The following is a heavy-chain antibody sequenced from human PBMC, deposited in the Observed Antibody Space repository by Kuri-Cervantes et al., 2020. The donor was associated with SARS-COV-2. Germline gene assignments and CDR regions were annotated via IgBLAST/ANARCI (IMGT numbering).Heavy chain of an antibody. V-gene: IGHV1-18*01. Sequence: ASVKVSCKASGYTFTSYGISWVRQAPGQGLEWMGWISAYNGNTNYAQKLQGRVTMTTDTSTSTAYMELRSLRAEDTAVYYCARESIAANLGAFDIWGQGTMVTVSS. D-gene: IGHD6-6*01. CDR3: ARESIAANLGAFDI. CDR1: GYTFTSYG. J-gene: IGHJ3*02. CDR2: ISAYNGNT.